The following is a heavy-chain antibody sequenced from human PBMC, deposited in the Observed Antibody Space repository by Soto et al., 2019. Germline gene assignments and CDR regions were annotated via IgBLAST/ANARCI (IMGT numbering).Heavy chain of an antibody. CDR3: ARTTVVTRRAFDI. CDR1: GGSISSGGYS. CDR2: IYHSGST. J-gene: IGHJ3*02. Sequence: KTSETLSLTCAVSGGSISSGGYSWSWIRQPPGKGLEWIGYIYHSGSTYYNPSLKSRVTISVDRSKNQFSLKLSSVTAADTAVYYCARTTVVTRRAFDIWGQGTMVTVSS. V-gene: IGHV4-30-2*01. D-gene: IGHD4-17*01.